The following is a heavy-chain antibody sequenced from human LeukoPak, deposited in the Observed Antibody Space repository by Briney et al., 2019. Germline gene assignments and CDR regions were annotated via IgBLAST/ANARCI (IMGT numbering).Heavy chain of an antibody. CDR3: AREGGTTVTPFDY. D-gene: IGHD4-17*01. V-gene: IGHV1-69*04. J-gene: IGHJ4*02. CDR1: GGTFSSYA. CDR2: IIPILGIA. Sequence: ASVKVSCKASGGTFSSYAISRVRQAPGQGLEWMGRIIPILGIANYAQKFQGRVTITADKSTSTAYMELSSLRSEDTAVYYCAREGGTTVTPFDYWGQGTLVTVSS.